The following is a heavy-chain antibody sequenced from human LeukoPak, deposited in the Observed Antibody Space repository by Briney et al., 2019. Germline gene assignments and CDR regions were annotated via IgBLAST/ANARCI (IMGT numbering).Heavy chain of an antibody. CDR3: AKDFGYSGSYIDC. V-gene: IGHV3-30*18. D-gene: IGHD1-26*01. J-gene: IGHJ4*02. CDR2: ISYDGGNK. Sequence: GGSLRLSCAASGFTFSSYVMHWVRQAPGKGLEWVAFISYDGGNKYYADSVKGRFTISRDNSKNTLYLQMNSLRTEDTAVYYCAKDFGYSGSYIDCRGQGTLVTVSS. CDR1: GFTFSSYV.